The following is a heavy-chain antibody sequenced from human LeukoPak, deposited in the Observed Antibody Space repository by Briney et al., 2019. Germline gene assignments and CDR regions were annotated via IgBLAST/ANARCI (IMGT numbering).Heavy chain of an antibody. J-gene: IGHJ6*02. CDR1: GYTFTSYA. Sequence: ASVKVSCKASGYTFTSYAMHWVRQAPGQRLEWMGWINAGNGNTKYSQKFQGRVTITRDTSASTAYMELSSLRSEDTAVYYCARGPAGYYYYGMDVWGQGTTVTVSS. V-gene: IGHV1-3*01. CDR3: ARGPAGYYYYGMDV. CDR2: INAGNGNT. D-gene: IGHD2-2*01.